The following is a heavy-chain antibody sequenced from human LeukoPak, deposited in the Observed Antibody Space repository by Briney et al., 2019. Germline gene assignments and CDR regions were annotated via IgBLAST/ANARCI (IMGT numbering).Heavy chain of an antibody. V-gene: IGHV4-59*01. CDR1: GGSISSYY. CDR3: ARAKPTVTTTPSFDY. CDR2: IYCSGST. D-gene: IGHD4-17*01. J-gene: IGHJ4*02. Sequence: PSQTLSLTCTVSGGSISSYYCSWIWQPPRKGLEWIGYIYCSGSTNYNPSLTSRVTISVDTSKNQFSLKLSSVTAADTAVYYCARAKPTVTTTPSFDYWGQGPLVTVSS.